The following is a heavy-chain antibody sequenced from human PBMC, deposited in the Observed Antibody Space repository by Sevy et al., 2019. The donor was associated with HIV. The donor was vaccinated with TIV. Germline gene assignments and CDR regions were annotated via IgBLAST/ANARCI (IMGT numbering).Heavy chain of an antibody. CDR3: VRKGATGTTDFDY. CDR1: GGSISSSNW. D-gene: IGHD1-7*01. Sequence: SKTLSLTCAVSGGSISSSNWWSWVRQPPGKGLEWIGEIFHSGSTNYNPSLKSRVTISVDKSKNQFSLKLSSVSAADTAVYYCVRKGATGTTDFDYWGQGTLVTVSS. J-gene: IGHJ4*02. CDR2: IFHSGST. V-gene: IGHV4-4*02.